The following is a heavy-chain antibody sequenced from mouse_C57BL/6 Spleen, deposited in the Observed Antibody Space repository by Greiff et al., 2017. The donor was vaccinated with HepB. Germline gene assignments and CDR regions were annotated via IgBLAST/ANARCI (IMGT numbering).Heavy chain of an antibody. CDR3: ARDPPLGRGFAY. J-gene: IGHJ3*01. Sequence: VQLKESGPGLVKPSQSLSLTCSVTGYSITSGYYWNWIRQFPGNKLEWMGYISYDGSNNYNPSLKNRISITRDTSKNQFFLKLNSVTTEDTATYYCARDPPLGRGFAYWGQGTLVTVSA. CDR1: GYSITSGYY. D-gene: IGHD4-1*01. CDR2: ISYDGSN. V-gene: IGHV3-6*01.